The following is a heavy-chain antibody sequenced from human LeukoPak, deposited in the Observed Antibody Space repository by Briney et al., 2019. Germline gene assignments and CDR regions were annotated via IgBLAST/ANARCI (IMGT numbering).Heavy chain of an antibody. CDR3: ARVNIVVGEDY. CDR2: ISGSGDNT. D-gene: IGHD3-22*01. J-gene: IGHJ4*02. V-gene: IGHV3-23*01. Sequence: GGSLRLSCAASGFTFSSYAMSWVRQAPGKGLEWVSVISGSGDNTYYADSVKGRFTISRDNSKNTLYLQINSLRAEDTAVYYCARVNIVVGEDYWGQGTLVTVSS. CDR1: GFTFSSYA.